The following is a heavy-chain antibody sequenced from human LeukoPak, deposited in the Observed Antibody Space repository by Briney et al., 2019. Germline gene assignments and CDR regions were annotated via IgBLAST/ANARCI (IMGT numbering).Heavy chain of an antibody. Sequence: SGGSLRLSCAASGFTFSSYWMICVRQAPGKGLELVANIKQDGSEKYYVDSVKGRFTISRDNAKNSLYLQMNSLRAEDTAVYYCARDPDYGDNPDYWGQGTLVTVPS. D-gene: IGHD4-23*01. CDR1: GFTFSSYW. J-gene: IGHJ4*02. CDR2: IKQDGSEK. V-gene: IGHV3-7*03. CDR3: ARDPDYGDNPDY.